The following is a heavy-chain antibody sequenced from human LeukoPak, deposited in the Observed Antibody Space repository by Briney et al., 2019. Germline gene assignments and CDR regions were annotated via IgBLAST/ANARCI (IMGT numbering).Heavy chain of an antibody. CDR1: SGSSSSSSYN. D-gene: IGHD6-13*01. J-gene: IGHJ4*02. V-gene: IGHV4-39*01. CDR2: IYYSGGI. CDR3: PRHRQGGIYSSSWYGFGY. Sequence: SGTPSLTSTVSSGSSSSSSYNGGGSRQPPEEGLWRVGIIYYSGGIYYNPSLKSRVTISVDTSKNKVSLKLSTVNAADTALYYCPRHRQGGIYSSSWYGFGYWGKGHLLTV.